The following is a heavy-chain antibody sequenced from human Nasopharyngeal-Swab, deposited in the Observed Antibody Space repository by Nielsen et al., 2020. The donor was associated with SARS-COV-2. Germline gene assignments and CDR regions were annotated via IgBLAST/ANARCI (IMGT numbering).Heavy chain of an antibody. CDR1: GFTFSSYS. V-gene: IGHV3-48*01. CDR2: ISSSSSTI. CDR3: ARDLGGFSSP. J-gene: IGHJ5*02. Sequence: GGSLRLSCAASGFTFSSYSMNWVRQAPGKGLEWVSYISSSSSTIYYADSVKGRFTISRDNSKNTLYLQMNSLRAEDTAVYYCARDLGGFSSPWGQGTLVTVSS.